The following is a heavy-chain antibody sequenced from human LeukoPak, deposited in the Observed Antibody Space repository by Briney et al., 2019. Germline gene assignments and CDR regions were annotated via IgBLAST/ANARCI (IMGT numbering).Heavy chain of an antibody. CDR2: INHSGST. D-gene: IGHD6-6*01. CDR3: ARSLRTAARPAYYYGMDV. J-gene: IGHJ6*02. V-gene: IGHV4-34*01. CDR1: GGSFSGYY. Sequence: SETLSLTCAVYGGSFSGYYWSWIRQPPGKGLEWIGEINHSGSTNYNPSLKSRVTISVDTSKNQFSLKLSSVTAADTAVYYCARSLRTAARPAYYYGMDVWGQGTTVTVSS.